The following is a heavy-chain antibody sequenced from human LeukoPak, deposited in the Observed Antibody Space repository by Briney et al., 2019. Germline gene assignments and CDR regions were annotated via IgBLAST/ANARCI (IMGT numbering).Heavy chain of an antibody. CDR2: INHSGST. Sequence: PSETLSLTCAVYGGFFSGYYWSWIRQPPGKGLEWIGEINHSGSTNYNPSLKSRVTISVDTSKNQFSLKLSSVTAADTAVYYCARSYCSSTSCYFSHYYYGMDVWGQGTTVTVSS. D-gene: IGHD2-2*01. V-gene: IGHV4-34*01. J-gene: IGHJ6*02. CDR3: ARSYCSSTSCYFSHYYYGMDV. CDR1: GGFFSGYY.